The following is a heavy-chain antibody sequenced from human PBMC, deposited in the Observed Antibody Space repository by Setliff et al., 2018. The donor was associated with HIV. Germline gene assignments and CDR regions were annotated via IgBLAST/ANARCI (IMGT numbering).Heavy chain of an antibody. CDR3: ARQGDGYNYVVY. Sequence: GESLKISCKGSGYSFTNYWIGWVRQMPGKGLEWMGIIYPGDSDIQYSPSLQGQVTISADKSTSTAFLQWSSLKASDTAMYYCARQGDGYNYVVYWGQGTLVTVSS. CDR2: IYPGDSDI. J-gene: IGHJ4*02. V-gene: IGHV5-51*01. CDR1: GYSFTNYW. D-gene: IGHD5-12*01.